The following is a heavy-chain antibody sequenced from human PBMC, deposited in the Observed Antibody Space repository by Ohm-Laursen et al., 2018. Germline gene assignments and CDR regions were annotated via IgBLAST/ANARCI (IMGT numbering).Heavy chain of an antibody. Sequence: GSLRLSCAASGFTLSSYWMSWVRQAPGKGPEWVANIKQDESEKYYADSVKGRFTISRDNAKNSLYLQMNSLRAEDTAVYYWARDEYAVPGGDYWGQGTLVTVSS. D-gene: IGHD6-19*01. CDR3: ARDEYAVPGGDY. V-gene: IGHV3-7*01. CDR2: IKQDESEK. CDR1: GFTLSSYW. J-gene: IGHJ4*02.